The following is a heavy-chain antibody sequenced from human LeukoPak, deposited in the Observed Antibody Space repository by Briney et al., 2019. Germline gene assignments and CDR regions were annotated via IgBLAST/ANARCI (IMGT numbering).Heavy chain of an antibody. CDR3: ASPEVVIPRAFDI. CDR1: GYTFTGYY. D-gene: IGHD3-22*01. J-gene: IGHJ3*02. Sequence: ASVKVSCKASGYTFTGYYMHWARQAPGQGLEWMGWINPNSGGTDYAQKFQGRVTMTRDTSISTAYMELSRLRSDDTAVYYCASPEVVIPRAFDIWGQGTMVTVSS. V-gene: IGHV1-2*02. CDR2: INPNSGGT.